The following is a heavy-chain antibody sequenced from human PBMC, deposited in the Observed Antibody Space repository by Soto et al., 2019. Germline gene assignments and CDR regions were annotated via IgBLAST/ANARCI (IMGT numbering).Heavy chain of an antibody. V-gene: IGHV1-69*13. D-gene: IGHD6-19*01. CDR2: IIPSFGTT. CDR3: ATDSSGGDAFDI. Sequence: ASVNVSCKASGYTFTSYYMHWVRQAPGQGLEWMGGIIPSFGTTNYAQKFQGRVTITADESTSTAYMELSSLRSEDTAVYYCATDSSGGDAFDIWGQGTMVTVSS. J-gene: IGHJ3*02. CDR1: GYTFTSYY.